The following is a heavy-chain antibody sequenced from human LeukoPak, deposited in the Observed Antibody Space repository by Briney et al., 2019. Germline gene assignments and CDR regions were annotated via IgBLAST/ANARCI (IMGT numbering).Heavy chain of an antibody. J-gene: IGHJ4*02. D-gene: IGHD4-23*01. CDR3: ARARGTGGYYFDY. Sequence: GGSLRLSCAASRFTVSSNYMSWVRQAPGKGLEWVSVIYSAGNTFYADSVKGRFTISRDNSKNTLYLQMNSLRAEDTAVYYCARARGTGGYYFDYWGQGTLVTVSS. CDR1: RFTVSSNY. V-gene: IGHV3-66*01. CDR2: IYSAGNT.